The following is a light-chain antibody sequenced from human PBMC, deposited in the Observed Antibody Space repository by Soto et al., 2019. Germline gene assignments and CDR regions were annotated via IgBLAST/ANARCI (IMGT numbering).Light chain of an antibody. Sequence: AIRMTQSPSSFSASTGDRVTITCRASQGISSYLAWYQQKPGKAPKLLIYAASTLQSGVPSRFSGSGSGTDFTLTISCLLSEDFATYYCQQYYSYPFSFGPGTKVDI. CDR1: QGISSY. CDR2: AAS. V-gene: IGKV1-8*01. CDR3: QQYYSYPFS. J-gene: IGKJ3*01.